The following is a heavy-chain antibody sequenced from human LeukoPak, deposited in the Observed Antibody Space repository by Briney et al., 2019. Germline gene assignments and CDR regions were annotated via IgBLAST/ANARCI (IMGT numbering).Heavy chain of an antibody. CDR1: GFTFSSYG. Sequence: GGSLRLSCAASGFTFSSYGMHWVRQAPGKGLEWVAVIWYDGSNKYYADSVKGRFTTSRDNSKNTLYLQMNSLRAEDTAVYYCAGATVTTHGYYYYGMDVWGQGTTVTVSS. CDR3: AGATVTTHGYYYYGMDV. D-gene: IGHD4-17*01. CDR2: IWYDGSNK. J-gene: IGHJ6*02. V-gene: IGHV3-33*01.